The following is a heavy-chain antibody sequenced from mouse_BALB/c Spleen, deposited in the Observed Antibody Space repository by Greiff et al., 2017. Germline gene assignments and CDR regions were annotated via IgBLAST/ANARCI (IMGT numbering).Heavy chain of an antibody. V-gene: IGHV3-2*02. Sequence: EVKLQESGPGLVKPSQSLSLTCTVTGYSITSDYAWNWIRQFPGNKLEWMGYISYSGSTSYNPSLKSRISITRDTSKNQFFLQLNSVTTEDTATYYCARYDYDASFAYWGQGTLVTVSA. J-gene: IGHJ3*01. CDR1: GYSITSDYA. CDR3: ARYDYDASFAY. CDR2: ISYSGST. D-gene: IGHD2-4*01.